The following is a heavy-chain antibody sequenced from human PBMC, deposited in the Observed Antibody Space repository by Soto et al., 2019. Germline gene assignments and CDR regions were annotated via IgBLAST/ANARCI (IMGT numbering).Heavy chain of an antibody. J-gene: IGHJ5*02. D-gene: IGHD6-6*01. V-gene: IGHV5-51*01. CDR1: GYSFTSYW. CDR2: IYPGDSDT. CDR3: ASSPMGIGISSWFDP. Sequence: GESLKISCKGSGYSFTSYWIGWVRQMPGKGLEWMGIIYPGDSDTRYSPSFQGQVTISADKSISTSYLQWSSLKASDTAMYYCASSPMGIGISSWFDPWGQGTLVTVSS.